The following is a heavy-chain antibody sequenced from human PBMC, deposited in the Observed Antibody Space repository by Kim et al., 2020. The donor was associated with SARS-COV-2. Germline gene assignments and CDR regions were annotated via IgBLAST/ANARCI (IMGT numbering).Heavy chain of an antibody. CDR1: GFTFNYHA. V-gene: IGHV3-23*01. CDR2: ISGSGGST. CDR3: AKGYYDSGNYYTLDFWG. D-gene: IGHD3-10*01. Sequence: GGSLRLSCAASGFTFNYHAMNWVRQAPGKGLEWVSVISGSGGSTYYADSVKGRFTISRDNSKNTVYLQMNSLRAEDAAVYYCAKGYYDSGNYYTLDFWGRGQGTLVTVPS. J-gene: IGHJ1*01.